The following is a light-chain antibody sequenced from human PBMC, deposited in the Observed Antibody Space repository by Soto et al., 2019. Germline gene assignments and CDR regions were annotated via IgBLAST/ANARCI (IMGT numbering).Light chain of an antibody. CDR1: QSVSRY. V-gene: IGKV3-11*01. J-gene: IGKJ4*01. CDR2: DAS. CDR3: QQRSDWPST. Sequence: EIVLTQSPATLSLSPGERATLSCRARQSVSRYFAWYQQKPGQAPRLLIYDASNRATGIPARFSGSESGTDFTLTISSLESEGFAVYYCQQRSDWPSTFGGGTKVQIK.